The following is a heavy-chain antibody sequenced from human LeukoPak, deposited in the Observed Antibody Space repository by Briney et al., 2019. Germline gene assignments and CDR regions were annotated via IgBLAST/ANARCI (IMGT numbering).Heavy chain of an antibody. J-gene: IGHJ4*02. CDR2: ISYDGSNK. D-gene: IGHD1-7*01. CDR1: GFTFSSYD. Sequence: GGSLRLSCAASGFTFSSYDMHWVGQAPGKGLEWVAVISYDGSNKYYADSVKGRFTISRDNSKNTLYLQMNSLRAEDTAVYYCAKDGARYWNYIYALVYWGQGTLVTVSS. CDR3: AKDGARYWNYIYALVY. V-gene: IGHV3-30*14.